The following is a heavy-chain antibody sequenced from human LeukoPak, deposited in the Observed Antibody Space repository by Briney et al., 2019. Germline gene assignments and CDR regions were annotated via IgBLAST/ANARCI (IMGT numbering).Heavy chain of an antibody. Sequence: SETLSLTCAVSGGSFSGYFWTWIRQPPGKGLEWIGEINHSGRTNYNPSLKSRVTISVDTSKNQFSLKLSSVTAADTAVYYCATFRYGLDVWGQGSTVTVSS. CDR3: ATFRYGLDV. V-gene: IGHV4-34*01. CDR1: GGSFSGYF. CDR2: INHSGRT. J-gene: IGHJ6*02.